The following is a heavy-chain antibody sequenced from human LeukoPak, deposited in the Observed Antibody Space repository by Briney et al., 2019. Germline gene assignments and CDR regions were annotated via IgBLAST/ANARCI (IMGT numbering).Heavy chain of an antibody. D-gene: IGHD5-24*01. Sequence: SGESLKISCKGSGYSFTSYWIGWVRQMPGKGLEWMGIIYPGDSDTRYSPSFQGQVTISADKSISTAYLQWSSPKASDTAMYYCARSCRDGYRDFDYWGQGTLVTVSS. CDR1: GYSFTSYW. CDR2: IYPGDSDT. J-gene: IGHJ4*02. V-gene: IGHV5-51*01. CDR3: ARSCRDGYRDFDY.